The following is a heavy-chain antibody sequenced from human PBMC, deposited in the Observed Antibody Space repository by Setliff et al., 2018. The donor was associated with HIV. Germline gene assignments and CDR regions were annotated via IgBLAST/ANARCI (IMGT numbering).Heavy chain of an antibody. Sequence: ASVKVSCKASGYTFTSYDINWVRQATGQGLEWMGWMSPNSGNAGYAQKFQGRVTMTRKTSISTAYMELRSLRSDDTAVYYCARGYCSSTSCYGIYYFDNWGQGTPVTVSS. V-gene: IGHV1-8*01. CDR1: GYTFTSYD. CDR3: ARGYCSSTSCYGIYYFDN. CDR2: MSPNSGNA. J-gene: IGHJ4*02. D-gene: IGHD2-2*01.